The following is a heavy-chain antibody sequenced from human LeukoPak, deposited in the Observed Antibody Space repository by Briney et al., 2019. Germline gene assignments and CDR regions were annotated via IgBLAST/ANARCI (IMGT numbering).Heavy chain of an antibody. CDR1: GFTFSSYS. D-gene: IGHD3-10*01. Sequence: GGSLRLSCAASGFTFSSYSMNWVRQAPGKGLEWVSSISSSSSYIYYADSVKGRFTISRDNAKNSLYLQMNSLRAEDTAVYYCARGLLYYYGSGSYYPYFDYWGQGTLVTVSS. CDR3: ARGLLYYYGSGSYYPYFDY. V-gene: IGHV3-21*01. J-gene: IGHJ4*02. CDR2: ISSSSSYI.